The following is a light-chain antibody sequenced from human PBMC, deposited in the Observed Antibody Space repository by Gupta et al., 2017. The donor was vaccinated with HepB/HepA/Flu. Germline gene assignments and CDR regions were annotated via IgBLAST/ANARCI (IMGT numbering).Light chain of an antibody. J-gene: IGKJ4*01. Sequence: DIQLTQSPSFLSASVGDRVTITCRASQSISSYLAWYQQKPGKAPKLLIYAASTLQSGVPSRFSGSGSGTKFTLTISSLQPEDFATYYCQQLNSYPQSFGGGTKVEIK. CDR3: QQLNSYPQS. V-gene: IGKV1-9*01. CDR2: AAS. CDR1: QSISSY.